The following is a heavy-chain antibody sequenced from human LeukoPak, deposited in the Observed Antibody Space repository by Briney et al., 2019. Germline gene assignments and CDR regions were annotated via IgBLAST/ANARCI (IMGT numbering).Heavy chain of an antibody. J-gene: IGHJ4*02. CDR2: IRSKANSYAT. CDR1: GFTFSGSA. D-gene: IGHD3-10*01. CDR3: TRPMLYYYGSGSYSSVYYFDY. V-gene: IGHV3-73*01. Sequence: GGSLRLSCAASGFTFSGSAMHWVRQASGKGLEWVGRIRSKANSYATAYAASVKGRFTISRDDSKNTAYLQMNSLKTEDTAVCYCTRPMLYYYGSGSYSSVYYFDYWGQGTLVTVSS.